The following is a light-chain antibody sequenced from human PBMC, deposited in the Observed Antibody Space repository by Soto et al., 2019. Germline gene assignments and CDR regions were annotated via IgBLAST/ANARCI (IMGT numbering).Light chain of an antibody. CDR1: QTVRSTY. CDR2: GAS. J-gene: IGKJ1*01. Sequence: ILFTHSPVALSLSPGERASLSGRTSQTVRSTYFAWTQQKAGQPPSLLIYGASSSATGTPDRFSGSGSGNDFTLTISRLEHEDSAVYYCQQYGSSPAFGQGTKVDIK. V-gene: IGKV3-20*01. CDR3: QQYGSSPA.